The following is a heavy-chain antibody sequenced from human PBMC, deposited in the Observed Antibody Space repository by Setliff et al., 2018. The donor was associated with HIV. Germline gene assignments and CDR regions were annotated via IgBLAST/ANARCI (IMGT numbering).Heavy chain of an antibody. Sequence: ASVKISCKASGYTFTNSDINWVRQATGQGLEWMGWMNPNSGNTGYAQKFQGRVIMTRDTSITTAYMELSSLRSDDTAVYYCARGAWYTSGWYSSRYMDVWGKGTTVTVSS. CDR3: ARGAWYTSGWYSSRYMDV. CDR1: GYTFTNSD. D-gene: IGHD6-19*01. CDR2: MNPNSGNT. J-gene: IGHJ6*03. V-gene: IGHV1-8*02.